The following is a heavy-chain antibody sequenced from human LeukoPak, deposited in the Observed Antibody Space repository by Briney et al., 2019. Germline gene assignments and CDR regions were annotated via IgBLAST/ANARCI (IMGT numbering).Heavy chain of an antibody. J-gene: IGHJ5*02. CDR2: TDPSDSYT. Sequence: GESMKLYRTGTRHYFTSYWISWVRQMHGKGLEWMGRTDPSDSYTNYSPSFQGHVTISADKSISTAYLQWSSLKASDTAMYYCARHRFGGNWFDPWGQGTLVTVSS. V-gene: IGHV5-10-1*01. CDR1: RHYFTSYW. D-gene: IGHD3-10*01. CDR3: ARHRFGGNWFDP.